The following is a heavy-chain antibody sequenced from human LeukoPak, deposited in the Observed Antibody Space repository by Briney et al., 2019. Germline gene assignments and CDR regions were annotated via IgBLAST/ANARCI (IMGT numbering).Heavy chain of an antibody. CDR2: VRYGGST. Sequence: PETLSLTCTVSGGSISSNYWSWIRQPPGKGLEWIGYVRYGGSTNYNPSLKSRVTISVDTSKNQFSLKLSSVTAADTAVYYCARDVTPATVWGQGTLVAVS. V-gene: IGHV4-59*01. J-gene: IGHJ4*02. CDR1: GGSISSNY. CDR3: ARDVTPATV. D-gene: IGHD3-16*01.